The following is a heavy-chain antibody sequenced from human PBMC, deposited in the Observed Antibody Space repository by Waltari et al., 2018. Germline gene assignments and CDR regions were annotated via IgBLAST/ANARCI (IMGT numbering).Heavy chain of an antibody. V-gene: IGHV4-59*01. CDR2: IYYSGST. CDR3: ARSPGQQLVYIDY. CDR1: GGPISSYY. J-gene: IGHJ4*02. Sequence: QVQLQESGPGLVKPSETLSLTCTVPGGPISSYYWSWIRQPPGKGLEWIGYIYYSGSTNYNPSLKSRVTISVDTSKNQFSLKLSSVTAADTAVYYCARSPGQQLVYIDYWGQGTLVTVSS. D-gene: IGHD6-13*01.